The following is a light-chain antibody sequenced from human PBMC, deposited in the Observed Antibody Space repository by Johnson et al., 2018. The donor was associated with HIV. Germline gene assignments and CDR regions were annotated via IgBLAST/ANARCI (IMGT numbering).Light chain of an antibody. CDR1: SSDIVNNY. J-gene: IGLJ1*01. CDR3: GTGDSSLRVGV. V-gene: IGLV1-51*01. CDR2: DNN. Sequence: QAVLTQPPSVSAAPGQKVIISCSGCSSDIVNNYVSWYHHLPGTAPKLLIYDNNKRPSGIPDRFSGPKSGTSATLGITGLQPGDEAEYYGGTGDSSLRVGVFGTGTK.